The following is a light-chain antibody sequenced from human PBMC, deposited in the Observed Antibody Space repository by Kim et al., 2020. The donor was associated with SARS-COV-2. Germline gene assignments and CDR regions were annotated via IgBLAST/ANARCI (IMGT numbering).Light chain of an antibody. CDR1: SSNIGAGYD. Sequence: TISCSGSSSNIGAGYDVYWYQQLPGTAPKLLIYDNNNRPSGVPDRFSGSKSGTSASLAITGLQAEDEADYYCQSYDNSLSGYVFGTGTMVTV. V-gene: IGLV1-40*01. CDR3: QSYDNSLSGYV. CDR2: DNN. J-gene: IGLJ1*01.